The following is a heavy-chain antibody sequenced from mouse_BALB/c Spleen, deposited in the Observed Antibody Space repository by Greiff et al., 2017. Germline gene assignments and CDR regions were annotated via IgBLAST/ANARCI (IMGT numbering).Heavy chain of an antibody. V-gene: IGHV14-3*02. Sequence: EVKLQESGAELVKPGASVKLSCTASGFNIKDTYMHWVKQRPEQGLEWIGRIDPANGNTKYDPKFQGKATITADTSSNTAYLQLSSLTSEDTAVYYCAREGGNYVDAMDYWGQGTSVTVSS. D-gene: IGHD2-1*01. CDR3: AREGGNYVDAMDY. CDR2: IDPANGNT. J-gene: IGHJ4*01. CDR1: GFNIKDTY.